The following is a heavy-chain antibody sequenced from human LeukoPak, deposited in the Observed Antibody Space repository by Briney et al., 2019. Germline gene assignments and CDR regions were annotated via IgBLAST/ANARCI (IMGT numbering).Heavy chain of an antibody. D-gene: IGHD3-10*01. J-gene: IGHJ6*02. CDR3: ARFDRLLLWFGETLSPSSYGMDV. Sequence: GASVKVSCKASGYTFTGYYMHWVRQAPGQGLEWMGWINPNSGGTNYAQKFQGRVTMTRDTSISTAYMELSRLRSDDTAVYYCARFDRLLLWFGETLSPSSYGMDVWGQGTTVTVSS. CDR1: GYTFTGYY. CDR2: INPNSGGT. V-gene: IGHV1-2*02.